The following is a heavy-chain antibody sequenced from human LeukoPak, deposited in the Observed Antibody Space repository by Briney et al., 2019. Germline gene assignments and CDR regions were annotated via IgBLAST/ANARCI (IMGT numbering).Heavy chain of an antibody. D-gene: IGHD3-22*01. CDR3: ANFNPTAYYDGSGYYGFDV. CDR1: GFTFSSYS. Sequence: GGSLRLSCAASGFTFSSYSMNWVRQAPGKGLEWVSYISSSSSTIYYADSVKGRFTISRDNAKNSLYLQMNSLRAEDTAVYYCANFNPTAYYDGSGYYGFDVWGQGTMVTVSS. V-gene: IGHV3-48*01. J-gene: IGHJ3*01. CDR2: ISSSSSTI.